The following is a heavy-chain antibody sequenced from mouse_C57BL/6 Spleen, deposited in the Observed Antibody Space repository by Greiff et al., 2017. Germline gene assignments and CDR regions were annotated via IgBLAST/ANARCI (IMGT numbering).Heavy chain of an antibody. CDR1: GYTFTSYW. D-gene: IGHD1-1*01. Sequence: QVQLKQPGAELVKPGASVKLSCKASGYTFTSYWMQWVKQRPGQGLEWIGDIDPSDSYTNYNQKFKGKATLTVDTSSSTAYMQLSSLTSEDSAVYYCARRYYGSSYWYFDVWGTGTTLTVSS. CDR3: ARRYYGSSYWYFDV. CDR2: IDPSDSYT. V-gene: IGHV1-50*01. J-gene: IGHJ1*03.